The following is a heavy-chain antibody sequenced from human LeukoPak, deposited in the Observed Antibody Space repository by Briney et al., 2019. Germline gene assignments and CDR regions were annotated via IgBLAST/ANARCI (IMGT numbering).Heavy chain of an antibody. CDR1: GFTFNSYS. CDR3: ARDPASY. V-gene: IGHV3-48*01. J-gene: IGHJ4*02. CDR2: ISFSSNPI. Sequence: GGSLTLSCAASGFTFNSYSMNWVRQAPGKGLEWVSYISFSSNPIYYADSVKGRFTISRDNDKNSLYLQMNNLRAEDTAMYYCARDPASYWGRGTLVTVSS.